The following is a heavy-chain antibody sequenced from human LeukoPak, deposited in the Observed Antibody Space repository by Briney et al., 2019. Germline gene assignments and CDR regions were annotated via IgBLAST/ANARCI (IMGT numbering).Heavy chain of an antibody. D-gene: IGHD6-13*01. J-gene: IGHJ4*02. CDR2: ISAYNGNT. CDR1: GYTFTSYG. V-gene: IGHV1-18*01. Sequence: ASVKVSCKASGYTFTSYGISWVRQAPGQGLEWMGWISAYNGNTNHAQKLQGRVTMTTDTSTSTAYMELRSLRSDDTAVYYCARGYRLSAYSSSWYSALKNTVKYGTRALGFDYWGQGTLVTVSS. CDR3: ARGYRLSAYSSSWYSALKNTVKYGTRALGFDY.